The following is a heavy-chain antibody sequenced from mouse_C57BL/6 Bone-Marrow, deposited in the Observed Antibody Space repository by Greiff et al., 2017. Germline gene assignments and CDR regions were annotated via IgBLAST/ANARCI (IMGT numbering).Heavy chain of an antibody. V-gene: IGHV5-6*02. CDR3: ARQMEGHGGFDY. CDR1: GFTFSSYG. J-gene: IGHJ2*01. D-gene: IGHD2-3*01. CDR2: ISSGGSYT. Sequence: DVMLVESGGDLVKPGGSLKLSCAASGFTFSSYGMSWVRQTPDKRLEWVATISSGGSYTYYPDSVKGRFTISRDNAKNTLYLQMSSLKSEDTAMYYCARQMEGHGGFDYWGQGTTLTVSS.